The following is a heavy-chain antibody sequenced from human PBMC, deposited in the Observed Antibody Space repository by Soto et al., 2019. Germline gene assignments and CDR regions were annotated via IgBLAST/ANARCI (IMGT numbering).Heavy chain of an antibody. J-gene: IGHJ6*02. CDR2: INPNSGGT. CDR1: GYTFTGYY. CDR3: ARDVDDSSGYPDTWGPYYYYGMDV. V-gene: IGHV1-2*02. D-gene: IGHD3-22*01. Sequence: WASVKVSCKASGYTFTGYYMHWVRQAPGQGLEWMGWINPNSGGTNYAQKFQGRVTMTRDTSISTAYMELSRLRSDDTAVYYCARDVDDSSGYPDTWGPYYYYGMDVWGQGTTVTVSS.